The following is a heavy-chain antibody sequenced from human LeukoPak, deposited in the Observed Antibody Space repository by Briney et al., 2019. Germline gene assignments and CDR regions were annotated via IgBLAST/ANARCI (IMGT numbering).Heavy chain of an antibody. Sequence: PGGSLRLSCAASGFTFSSYGMHWVRQAPGKGLEWVAVISYDGSNKYYADSVKGRFTISRDNSKNTLFLQMNSLRAEDTAVYYCAKDGWVYYDSSGYYYYFDYWGQGTLVTVSS. J-gene: IGHJ4*02. CDR2: ISYDGSNK. CDR3: AKDGWVYYDSSGYYYYFDY. CDR1: GFTFSSYG. D-gene: IGHD3-22*01. V-gene: IGHV3-30*18.